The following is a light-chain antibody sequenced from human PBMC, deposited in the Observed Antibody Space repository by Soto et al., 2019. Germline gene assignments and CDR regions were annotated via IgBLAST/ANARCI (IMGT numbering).Light chain of an antibody. CDR3: QQYNDWPLT. J-gene: IGKJ1*01. CDR2: GAF. Sequence: EIVMTQSPVTLPVSPGERATLSCRASQSVSSNLAWYQQKPGQAPSLLLYGAFTMATGITTRFSGTGSGTDFTLTISSLQSEDFALYYCQQYNDWPLTFGQGTKVEV. V-gene: IGKV3-15*01. CDR1: QSVSSN.